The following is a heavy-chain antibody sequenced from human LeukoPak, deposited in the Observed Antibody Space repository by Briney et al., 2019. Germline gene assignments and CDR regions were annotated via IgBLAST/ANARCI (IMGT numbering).Heavy chain of an antibody. D-gene: IGHD3-3*01. V-gene: IGHV3-23*01. CDR3: ARGYDFWSGYSFDY. Sequence: GGSLRLSCSASGFTFSNYGMSWVRQAPGKGLEWVSGIHGSSGSTYYADSVKGRSTISRDNSKYTLYLQMNSLRAEDTAVYYCARGYDFWSGYSFDYWGQGTLVTVSS. J-gene: IGHJ4*02. CDR2: IHGSSGST. CDR1: GFTFSNYG.